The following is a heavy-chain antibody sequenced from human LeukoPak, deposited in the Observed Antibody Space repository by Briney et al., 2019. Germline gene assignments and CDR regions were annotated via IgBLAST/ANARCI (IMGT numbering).Heavy chain of an antibody. J-gene: IGHJ6*02. V-gene: IGHV1-18*01. Sequence: ASVKVSCKASGYTFTSYGISWVRQAPGQELEWMGWISAYNGYTHYAQRLQGRVTMTTDTSTSTAYMELKSLGSDDTAVYYCARDSLTTVIDFYYYGMDVWGQGTTVTVSS. CDR2: ISAYNGYT. CDR3: ARDSLTTVIDFYYYGMDV. CDR1: GYTFTSYG. D-gene: IGHD4-17*01.